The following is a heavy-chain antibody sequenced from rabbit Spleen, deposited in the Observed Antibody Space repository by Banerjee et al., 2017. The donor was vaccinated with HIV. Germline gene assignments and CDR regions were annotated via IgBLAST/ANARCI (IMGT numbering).Heavy chain of an antibody. J-gene: IGHJ6*01. CDR2: IDAVGSPNT. Sequence: QEQLVESGGGLVKPEGSLKLSCTASGFSFSNKAVMCWVRQAPGKGLEWIGCIDAVGSPNTYCAKWAKGRFTISKTSSTTVTLQMTSLTAADTATYFCARDTGSSFSSYGMDLWGPGTLVTVS. CDR1: GFSFSNKAV. D-gene: IGHD8-1*01. CDR3: ARDTGSSFSSYGMDL. V-gene: IGHV1S45*01.